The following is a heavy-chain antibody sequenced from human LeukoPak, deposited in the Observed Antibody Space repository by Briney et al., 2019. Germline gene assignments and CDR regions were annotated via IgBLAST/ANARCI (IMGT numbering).Heavy chain of an antibody. CDR3: AREGSSGWYLYAFDI. J-gene: IGHJ3*02. V-gene: IGHV3-53*01. Sequence: GGSLRLSCAASGFTVSSNYMSWVRQAPGKGLEWVSVIYTGGITYYADSVKGRFTISRDNAKNSLYLQMNNLRAEDTAVYYCAREGSSGWYLYAFDIWGQGTMVTVSS. CDR1: GFTVSSNY. CDR2: IYTGGIT. D-gene: IGHD6-19*01.